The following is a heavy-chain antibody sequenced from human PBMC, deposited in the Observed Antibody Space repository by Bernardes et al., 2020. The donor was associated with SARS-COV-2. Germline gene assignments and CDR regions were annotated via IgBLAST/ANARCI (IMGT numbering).Heavy chain of an antibody. Sequence: ASVKVSCKVSGYTRTELSMHWVRQAPGKGLEWMGGFDPEDGETIYAQKFQGRVTMTEDTSTDTAYMELSSLRSEDTAVYYCATDQRYYDILTGRTYYYGMDVWGQGTKVTVSS. D-gene: IGHD3-9*01. CDR3: ATDQRYYDILTGRTYYYGMDV. V-gene: IGHV1-24*01. CDR1: GYTRTELS. CDR2: FDPEDGET. J-gene: IGHJ6*02.